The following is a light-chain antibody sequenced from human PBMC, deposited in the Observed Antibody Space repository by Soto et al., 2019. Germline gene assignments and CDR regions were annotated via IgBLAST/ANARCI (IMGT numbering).Light chain of an antibody. J-gene: IGLJ1*01. CDR1: SSDVGGYNF. Sequence: QSVLTQPPSASGSPGQSVTISCTGTSSDVGGYNFVSWYQQHPGKAPKLIIYEVTKRPSGVPDRFSGSKSGRTASLTVSGLQAEDEADYYCSSYAGSNNRYVFGTGTQLTVL. CDR3: SSYAGSNNRYV. CDR2: EVT. V-gene: IGLV2-8*01.